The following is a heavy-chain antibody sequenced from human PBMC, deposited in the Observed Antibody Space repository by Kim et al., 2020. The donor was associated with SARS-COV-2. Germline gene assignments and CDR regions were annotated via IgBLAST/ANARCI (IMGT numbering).Heavy chain of an antibody. CDR3: AKDLSVAGT. Sequence: GGSLRLSCAASGFTFSSYSMSWVRQAPGKGLECVSTISGSGGSTYYAVSVKGRFTVSRDNSKDTLYLQMNSLRAEDTATYYCAKDLSVAGTWGQGTLVTVSS. D-gene: IGHD6-19*01. V-gene: IGHV3-23*01. CDR2: ISGSGGST. CDR1: GFTFSSYS. J-gene: IGHJ4*02.